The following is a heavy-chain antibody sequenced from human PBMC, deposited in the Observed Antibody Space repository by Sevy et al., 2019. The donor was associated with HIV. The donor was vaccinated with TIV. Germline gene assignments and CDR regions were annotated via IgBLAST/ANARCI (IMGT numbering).Heavy chain of an antibody. CDR2: INPSGGST. CDR3: ARGGYDYNYYYGMDV. Sequence: ASVKVSCKASGYTFTSYYMHWVRQAPGQGLEWMGIINPSGGSTSYAQKFQGRVTMTRATSTSTVYMELSSLRSEDTAVYYCARGGYDYNYYYGMDVWGQGTTVTVSS. V-gene: IGHV1-46*01. J-gene: IGHJ6*02. CDR1: GYTFTSYY. D-gene: IGHD5-12*01.